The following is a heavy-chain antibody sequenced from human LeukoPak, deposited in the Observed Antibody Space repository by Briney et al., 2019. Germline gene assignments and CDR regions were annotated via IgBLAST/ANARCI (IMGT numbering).Heavy chain of an antibody. CDR1: GGSFSGYY. CDR3: ARQRIFDV. CDR2: INHSGST. Sequence: PSETLSLTCAVYGGSFSGYYWSWIRQPPGKGLEWIGEINHSGSTNYNPSLKSRVTISVDTSKNQFSLKLSSVTAADTAVYYCARQRIFDVWGKGTTVIVSS. V-gene: IGHV4-34*01. J-gene: IGHJ6*04. D-gene: IGHD1-1*01.